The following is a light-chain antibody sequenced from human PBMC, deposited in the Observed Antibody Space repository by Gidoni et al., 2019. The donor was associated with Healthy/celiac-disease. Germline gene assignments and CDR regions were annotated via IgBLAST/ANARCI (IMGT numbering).Light chain of an antibody. CDR3: QQSYSTPRT. Sequence: DIQMTQSPSSLSASVGDRVSITCRASRSINNYLNWYQQKPGKAPKSLIFGASNLQSGVPSRFSGSGSGTDFTLTIDSLQPEDFATYYCQQSYSTPRTFGQGTKVEIK. J-gene: IGKJ1*01. V-gene: IGKV1-39*01. CDR1: RSINNY. CDR2: GAS.